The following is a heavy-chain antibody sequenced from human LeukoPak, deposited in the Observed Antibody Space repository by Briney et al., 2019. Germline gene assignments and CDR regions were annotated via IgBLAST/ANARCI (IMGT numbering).Heavy chain of an antibody. D-gene: IGHD3-10*01. CDR2: INHSGST. V-gene: IGHV4-34*01. CDR1: GGSFSGYY. Sequence: PSETLSLTRAVYGGSFSGYYWSWIRQPPGKGLEWIGEINHSGSTNYNPSLKSRVTISVDTSKNQFSLKLSSVTAADTAVYYCSYSGSYYPDYWGQGTLVTVSS. CDR3: SYSGSYYPDY. J-gene: IGHJ4*02.